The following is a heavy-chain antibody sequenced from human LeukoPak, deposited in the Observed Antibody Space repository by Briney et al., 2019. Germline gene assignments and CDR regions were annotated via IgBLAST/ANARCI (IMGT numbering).Heavy chain of an antibody. Sequence: ASVKVSCKASGYTFTSYYMHWVRQAPGQGLEWMGIINPSGGSTSYAQKFQGRVTMTRDMSTSTVYMELSSLRSEDTAVYYCATEGRKGGTVVTPVGFDYWGQGTLVTVSS. J-gene: IGHJ4*02. CDR3: ATEGRKGGTVVTPVGFDY. CDR1: GYTFTSYY. CDR2: INPSGGST. D-gene: IGHD4-23*01. V-gene: IGHV1-46*01.